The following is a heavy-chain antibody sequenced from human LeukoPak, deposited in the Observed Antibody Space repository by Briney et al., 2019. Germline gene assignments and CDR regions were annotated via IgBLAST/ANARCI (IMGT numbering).Heavy chain of an antibody. D-gene: IGHD2-21*02. Sequence: ASVKVSCKASGGTFSSYAISWVRQAPGQGLEWMGWINPNSGGTNYAQKFQGRVTMTRDTSISTAYMELSRLRSDDTAVYYCARDGGDDDAFDIWGQGTMVTVSS. CDR3: ARDGGDDDAFDI. J-gene: IGHJ3*02. CDR2: INPNSGGT. V-gene: IGHV1-2*02. CDR1: GGTFSSYA.